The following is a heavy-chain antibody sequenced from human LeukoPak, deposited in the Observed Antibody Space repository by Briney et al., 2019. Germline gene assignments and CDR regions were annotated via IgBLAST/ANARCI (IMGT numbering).Heavy chain of an antibody. D-gene: IGHD4-11*01. CDR3: ARDRQSVLQYPNDGAYNWFDP. CDR2: IIPIFGTA. J-gene: IGHJ5*02. CDR1: GGTFSSYA. Sequence: ASVKVSCKASGGTFSSYAISWVRQAPGQGLEWMGGIIPIFGTANYAQKFQGRVTITADESTSTAYMELSSLRSEDTAVYYCARDRQSVLQYPNDGAYNWFDPWGQGTLVTVSS. V-gene: IGHV1-69*13.